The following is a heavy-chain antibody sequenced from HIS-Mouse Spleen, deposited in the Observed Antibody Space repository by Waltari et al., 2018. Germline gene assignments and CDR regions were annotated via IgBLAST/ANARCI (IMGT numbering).Heavy chain of an antibody. Sequence: QLQLQESGPGLVKPSETLSITCTVPGGSISSSSYAWGWIRQPPGKGLEWIGSIYYSGSTYYHPSLKSRVTISVDTSKNQFSLKLSSVTAADTAVYYCAREIPYSSSWYDWYFDLWGRGTLVTVSS. CDR1: GGSISSSSYA. D-gene: IGHD6-13*01. CDR2: IYYSGST. J-gene: IGHJ2*01. V-gene: IGHV4-39*07. CDR3: AREIPYSSSWYDWYFDL.